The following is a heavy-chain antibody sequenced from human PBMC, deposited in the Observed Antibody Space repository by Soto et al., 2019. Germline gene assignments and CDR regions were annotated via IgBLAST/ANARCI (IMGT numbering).Heavy chain of an antibody. CDR2: IFPADSDT. Sequence: EXLKISFKCSGYXFSNYLHAWVSNMPGKGLEWMGSIFPADSDTKYRPYFQSEVTISSDKSISTAYLQWSRLKDQDDAIYYCASSVVVPSTLNYFVYWGQGSLAT. V-gene: IGHV5-51*01. J-gene: IGHJ4*02. CDR1: GYXFSNYL. CDR3: ASSVVVPSTLNYFVY. D-gene: IGHD2-15*01.